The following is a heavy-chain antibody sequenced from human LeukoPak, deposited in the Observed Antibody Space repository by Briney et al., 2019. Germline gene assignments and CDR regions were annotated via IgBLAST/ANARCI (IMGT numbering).Heavy chain of an antibody. D-gene: IGHD3-3*01. CDR1: GFTFSSYG. Sequence: GRSLRLSCAASGFTFSSYGMHWVRQAPGKGLEWVAVISYDGSNKYYADSVKGRFTISRDNSKNTLHLQMNSLRAEDTAVYYCARGTVRDFWCDFWGQGTLVTVSS. J-gene: IGHJ4*02. CDR3: ARGTVRDFWCDF. CDR2: ISYDGSNK. V-gene: IGHV3-30*03.